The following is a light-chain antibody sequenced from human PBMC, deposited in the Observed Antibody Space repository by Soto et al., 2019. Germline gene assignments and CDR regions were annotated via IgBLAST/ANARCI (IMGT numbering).Light chain of an antibody. CDR2: DAS. Sequence: DLQMTQSPSTLSASVGDRVTITCRASQSVSGWLAWYQQKPGKAPKFLIYDASSLESGVPSRFSGGVSGTEFNLTISSLQPDEFATYYCQQYNNYSPTWTFGQGTKVDIK. J-gene: IGKJ1*01. CDR1: QSVSGW. V-gene: IGKV1-5*01. CDR3: QQYNNYSPTWT.